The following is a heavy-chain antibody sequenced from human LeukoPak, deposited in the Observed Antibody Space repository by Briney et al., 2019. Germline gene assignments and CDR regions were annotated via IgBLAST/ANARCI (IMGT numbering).Heavy chain of an antibody. CDR3: ARVQLGGSWFFDL. V-gene: IGHV3-30-3*01. D-gene: IGHD5-12*01. Sequence: PGGSLRLSCAASEFSFSNYYMRWVRQAPGKGLEWVATISKDGSNEYYAGSVKGRFTISRDKSKNTLYLQMNSLRGEDTAVYYCARVQLGGSWFFDLWGRGTLVTVSS. CDR2: ISKDGSNE. J-gene: IGHJ2*01. CDR1: EFSFSNYY.